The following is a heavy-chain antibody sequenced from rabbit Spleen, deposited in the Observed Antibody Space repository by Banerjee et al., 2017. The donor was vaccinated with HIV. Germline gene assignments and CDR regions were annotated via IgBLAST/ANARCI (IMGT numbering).Heavy chain of an antibody. D-gene: IGHD1-1*01. CDR2: IYSVTGSA. Sequence: QSLEESGGDLVKPGASLTLTCTASGFDFSTNYWISWVRRAPGKGLEWIGCIYSVTGSAYYASWAKGRFTISKTSSTTVTLQMTSLTAADTATYFCAGDHAISAYRFNLWGPGTLVTVS. CDR3: AGDHAISAYRFNL. J-gene: IGHJ4*01. CDR1: GFDFSTNYW. V-gene: IGHV1S40*01.